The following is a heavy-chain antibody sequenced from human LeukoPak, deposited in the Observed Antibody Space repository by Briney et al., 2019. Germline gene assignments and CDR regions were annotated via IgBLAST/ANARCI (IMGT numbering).Heavy chain of an antibody. V-gene: IGHV1-69*13. CDR1: GGTFSSYA. Sequence: ASVKVSCKASGGTFSSYAISWVRQAPGQGLEWMGGIIPIFGTANYAQKFQGRVTITADESTSTAYMELRSLRSDDTAVYYCARVLWFGEPQYYFDYWGQGTLVTVSS. D-gene: IGHD3-10*01. CDR3: ARVLWFGEPQYYFDY. J-gene: IGHJ4*02. CDR2: IIPIFGTA.